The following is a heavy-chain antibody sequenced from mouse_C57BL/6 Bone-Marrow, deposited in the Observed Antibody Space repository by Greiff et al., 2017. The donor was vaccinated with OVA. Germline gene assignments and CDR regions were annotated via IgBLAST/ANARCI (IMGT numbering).Heavy chain of an antibody. Sequence: QVTLKESGPGILQPSQTLSLTCSFSGFSLSTFGMGVGWIRQPSGKGLEWLAHIWWDDDKYYNPALKSRLTISTDTSKNQVFLKIANVDTADTATYYCARIAAHGYHWYFDVWGTGTTVTVSS. J-gene: IGHJ1*03. D-gene: IGHD2-2*01. CDR1: GFSLSTFGMG. CDR2: IWWDDDK. CDR3: ARIAAHGYHWYFDV. V-gene: IGHV8-8*01.